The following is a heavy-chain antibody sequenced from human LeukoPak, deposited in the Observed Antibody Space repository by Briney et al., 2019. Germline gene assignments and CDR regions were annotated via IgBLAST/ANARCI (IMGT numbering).Heavy chain of an antibody. CDR3: VLNYGSGSYHSDY. Sequence: PSETLSLTCTVSGASISSGGYYWSWIRQHPGKGLEWIGYIYYSGNTYYNSSLESRVTISVDTSENQFSLKLSSVTAADTAVYYCVLNYGSGSYHSDYWGQGTLVTVSS. V-gene: IGHV4-31*03. CDR2: IYYSGNT. J-gene: IGHJ4*02. D-gene: IGHD3-10*01. CDR1: GASISSGGYY.